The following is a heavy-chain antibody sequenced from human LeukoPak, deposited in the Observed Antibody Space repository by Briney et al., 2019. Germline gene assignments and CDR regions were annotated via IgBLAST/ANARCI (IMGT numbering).Heavy chain of an antibody. CDR1: GGSISSYY. CDR3: ARTYQDSGSYWNGAFDI. CDR2: IYYIAIT. V-gene: IGHV4-59*01. Sequence: SETLSLTCTVSGGSISSYYWSWIRQPPGKGVEWIGYIYYIAITNYNPSLKSRVTISVDTSKNQFSLKLSSVTAADTAVYYCARTYQDSGSYWNGAFDIWGQGTMVTVSS. D-gene: IGHD1-26*01. J-gene: IGHJ3*02.